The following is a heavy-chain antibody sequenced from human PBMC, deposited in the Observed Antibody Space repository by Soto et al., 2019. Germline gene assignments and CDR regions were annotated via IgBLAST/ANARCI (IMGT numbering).Heavy chain of an antibody. CDR1: GFTFSSYG. V-gene: IGHV3-30*18. CDR3: AKDRVVFTIFGVYDY. CDR2: ISYDGSNK. D-gene: IGHD3-3*01. J-gene: IGHJ4*02. Sequence: QVQLVESGGGVVQPGRSLRLSCAASGFTFSSYGMHWVRQAPGKGLEWVAVISYDGSNKYYADSVKGRFTISRDNSKNTLYLQMNSLRAEDTAVYYCAKDRVVFTIFGVYDYWGQGTLVTVSS.